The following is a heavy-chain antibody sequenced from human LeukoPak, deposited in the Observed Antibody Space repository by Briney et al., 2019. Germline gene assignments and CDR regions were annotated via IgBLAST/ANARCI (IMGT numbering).Heavy chain of an antibody. CDR1: GGSFSGYY. J-gene: IGHJ3*02. V-gene: IGHV4-34*01. CDR3: ASLWPYQLSAFDI. CDR2: INHSGST. Sequence: SETLSLTCAVYGGSFSGYYWSWIRQPPGKGLEWIGEINHSGSTNYNPSLKSRVTISVDTSKNQFSLKLSSVAAADTAVYYCASLWPYQLSAFDIWGQGTMVTVSS. D-gene: IGHD2-2*01.